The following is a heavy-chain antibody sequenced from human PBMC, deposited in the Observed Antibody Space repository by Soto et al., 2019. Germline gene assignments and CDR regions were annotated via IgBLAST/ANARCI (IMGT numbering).Heavy chain of an antibody. D-gene: IGHD4-4*01. J-gene: IGHJ6*03. Sequence: QVQLQQWGAGLLKPSETLSLTCAVYGGSFSGYYWSWIRQPPGKGLEWIGESNHSGITNYNPSLKSRVTISVDTSKNQFSLKLSSVTASATAVYYCARVGSLQSSAYYYYYMDVWGKGTTVTVSS. V-gene: IGHV4-34*01. CDR2: SNHSGIT. CDR1: GGSFSGYY. CDR3: ARVGSLQSSAYYYYYMDV.